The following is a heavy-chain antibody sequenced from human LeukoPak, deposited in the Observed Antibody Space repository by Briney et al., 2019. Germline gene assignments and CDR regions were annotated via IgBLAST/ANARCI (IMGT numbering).Heavy chain of an antibody. J-gene: IGHJ4*02. Sequence: PSETLSLTCTVSGGSISSYYWSWIRQPPGKGLEWIGYIYYSGSTYYNPSLKSRVTISVDTSKNQFSLKLSSVTAADTAVYYCARAGITGTAFDYWGQGTLVTVSS. CDR2: IYYSGST. V-gene: IGHV4-59*08. CDR1: GGSISSYY. CDR3: ARAGITGTAFDY. D-gene: IGHD1-20*01.